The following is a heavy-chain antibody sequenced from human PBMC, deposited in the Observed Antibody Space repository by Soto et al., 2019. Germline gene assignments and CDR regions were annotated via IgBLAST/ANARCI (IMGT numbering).Heavy chain of an antibody. CDR3: ARETTLAGDWFDP. J-gene: IGHJ5*02. CDR1: GFTFSSYS. Sequence: EVQLVESGGGLVKPGGSLRLSCAASGFTFSSYSMNWVRQAPGKGLEWVSSISSSSSYIYYADSVKGRFTISRDNAKNSLYLQMNSLRAEDTAVYYCARETTLAGDWFDPWGQGTLVTVSS. D-gene: IGHD1-1*01. CDR2: ISSSSSYI. V-gene: IGHV3-21*01.